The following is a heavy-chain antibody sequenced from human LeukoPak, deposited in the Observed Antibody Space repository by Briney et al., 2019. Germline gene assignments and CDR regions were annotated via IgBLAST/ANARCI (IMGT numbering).Heavy chain of an antibody. V-gene: IGHV3-53*01. Sequence: GGSLRLSCAASGFTVSNNYMSWVRQAPGKGLEWVSVIYSDGGTFYSDSVKGRFTISRDYSKNTLYLQMNSLRADDTAAYYCARDSSGPAFWGQGTLVTVSS. J-gene: IGHJ4*02. CDR2: IYSDGGT. CDR1: GFTVSNNY. CDR3: ARDSSGPAF. D-gene: IGHD6-19*01.